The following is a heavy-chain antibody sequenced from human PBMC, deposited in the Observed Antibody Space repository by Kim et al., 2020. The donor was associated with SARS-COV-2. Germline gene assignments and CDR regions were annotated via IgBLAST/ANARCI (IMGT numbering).Heavy chain of an antibody. CDR1: GFIFSNYA. J-gene: IGHJ4*02. D-gene: IGHD6-19*01. V-gene: IGHV3-23*03. Sequence: GGSLRLSCATSGFIFSNYAIHWVRQVPGKGLEWVSVIYGDGTTFYADSVRGRFTISRDYSKNTVFLQMDSLRADDTAVYYCAKRGRGVAGSDFDYWGQGT. CDR3: AKRGRGVAGSDFDY. CDR2: IYGDGTT.